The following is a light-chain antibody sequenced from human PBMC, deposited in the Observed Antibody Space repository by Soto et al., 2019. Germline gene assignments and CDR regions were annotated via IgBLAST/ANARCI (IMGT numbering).Light chain of an antibody. Sequence: QSVLTQPPSASGSRGQSVTISCTGTSSDVGGYNYVSWYQQYPGKAPKLMIYAVNRRPSGVPDRFSGSKSGNTASLTVSGLQAEDEAEYYCSSYAGNNNVIFGGGTKVTVL. J-gene: IGLJ2*01. CDR1: SSDVGGYNY. CDR2: AVN. V-gene: IGLV2-8*01. CDR3: SSYAGNNNVI.